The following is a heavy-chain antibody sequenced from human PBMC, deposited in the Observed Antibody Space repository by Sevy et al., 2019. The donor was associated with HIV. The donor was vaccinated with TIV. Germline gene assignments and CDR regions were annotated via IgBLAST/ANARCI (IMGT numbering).Heavy chain of an antibody. V-gene: IGHV3-30*01. CDR2: ISYDARKK. J-gene: IGHJ4*02. D-gene: IGHD2-15*01. Sequence: GGSLRLSCAASGFGLSNHAMIWVRQAPGKGLEWVAGISYDARKKYYADSVRGRFTISRDDSKNTLYLQVNSLTTEDTAVYYCARLVGYCSGGRCSIIDFWGQGTLVTVSS. CDR3: ARLVGYCSGGRCSIIDF. CDR1: GFGLSNHA.